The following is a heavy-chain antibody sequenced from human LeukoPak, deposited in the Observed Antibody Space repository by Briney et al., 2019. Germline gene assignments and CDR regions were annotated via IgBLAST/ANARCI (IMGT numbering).Heavy chain of an antibody. D-gene: IGHD3-16*02. CDR2: ISGSGGNT. V-gene: IGHV3-23*01. Sequence: PGGSLRLSCAAPGFTFSSYAMSWVRQAPGKGLEWVSLISGSGGNTYYADSVKGRFTISRDNSKNTLYLQMNGLRAEDTAVYYCAKEEITFGGVIVKHFQHWGQGTLVTVSS. CDR3: AKEEITFGGVIVKHFQH. J-gene: IGHJ1*01. CDR1: GFTFSSYA.